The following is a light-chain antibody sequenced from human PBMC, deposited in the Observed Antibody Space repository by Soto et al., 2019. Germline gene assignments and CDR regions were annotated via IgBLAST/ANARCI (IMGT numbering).Light chain of an antibody. J-gene: IGLJ1*01. CDR3: LSKTISMTYV. CDR2: EVS. Sequence: QSVLTQPASVSGSPGQSITISCTGTSSDIGYYNYVSWYQQHPGKVPKLMIFEVSNRPLGISHRFSGSKSGHMASLTISGLQAEDEADYYCLSKTISMTYVFGTGTKVTVL. CDR1: SSDIGYYNY. V-gene: IGLV2-14*01.